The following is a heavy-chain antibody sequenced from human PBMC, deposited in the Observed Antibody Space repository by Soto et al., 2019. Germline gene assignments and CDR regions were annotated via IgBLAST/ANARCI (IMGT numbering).Heavy chain of an antibody. CDR2: INSDGSST. D-gene: IGHD3-22*01. V-gene: IGHV3-74*01. CDR3: ARGYYDSSGYLFDY. Sequence: PGGSLRLSCAASGFAFSSYWMHWVRQAPGKGLVWVSRINSDGSSTSYADSVEGRFTISRDNAKNTLYLQMNSLRAEDTAVYYCARGYYDSSGYLFDYWGQGTLVTVSS. J-gene: IGHJ4*02. CDR1: GFAFSSYW.